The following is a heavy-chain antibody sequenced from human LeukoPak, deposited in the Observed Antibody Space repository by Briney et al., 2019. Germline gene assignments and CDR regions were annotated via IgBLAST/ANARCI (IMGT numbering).Heavy chain of an antibody. D-gene: IGHD3-22*01. CDR1: GYTFTNYG. J-gene: IGHJ4*02. V-gene: IGHV1-18*01. CDR2: FSAYNGNT. Sequence: ASVKVSCKASGYTFTNYGITWVRQAPGQGLEWMGWFSAYNGNTNYAQKLQDRVTMTTDTSTNTAYMELRSLRSDDTALYYCATNYYDSSGYYSIDYWGQGTLVTVSS. CDR3: ATNYYDSSGYYSIDY.